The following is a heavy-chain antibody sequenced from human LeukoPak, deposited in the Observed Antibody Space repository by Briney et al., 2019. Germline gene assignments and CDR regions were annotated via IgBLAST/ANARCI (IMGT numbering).Heavy chain of an antibody. J-gene: IGHJ4*02. D-gene: IGHD4-23*01. Sequence: GGSLRLSCSASGFTFSDYWMMWVRQAPGKGLEWVGNIRLDDSEKNYVDSVKGRFTISRGNAKFSLYLQMNSLRAEDTAVYYCATDRKVGTWDPRFNYWGQGTLVTVSS. V-gene: IGHV3-7*01. CDR3: ATDRKVGTWDPRFNY. CDR1: GFTFSDYW. CDR2: IRLDDSEK.